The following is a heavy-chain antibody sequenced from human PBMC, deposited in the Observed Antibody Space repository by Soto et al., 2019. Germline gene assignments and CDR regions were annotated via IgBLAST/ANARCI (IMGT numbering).Heavy chain of an antibody. D-gene: IGHD2-21*01. Sequence: PSETLSLTCTVSGGSISGYYWRWIRQTPGKGLEWIGYIYYSGSTNYNPSLKSRVTISVDTSKNQFSLKLSSVTAADTAVYYCAREIPEEYCGGDCYSNALDIWGQGTMVTVSS. CDR3: AREIPEEYCGGDCYSNALDI. CDR2: IYYSGST. J-gene: IGHJ3*02. V-gene: IGHV4-59*08. CDR1: GGSISGYY.